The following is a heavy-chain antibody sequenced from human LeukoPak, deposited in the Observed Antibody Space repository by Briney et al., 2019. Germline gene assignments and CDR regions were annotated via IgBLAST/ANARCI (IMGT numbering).Heavy chain of an antibody. Sequence: SETLSLTCAVSGGSISSGSYYWGWIRQPPGKGLEWIGSIYYTGSTYYDPSLKSRVTISVDTSKNQFSLNLSSVTAADTAVYYCARLDWSNWCFDLWGRGTLVIVSS. CDR2: IYYTGST. CDR1: GGSISSGSYY. J-gene: IGHJ2*01. V-gene: IGHV4-39*01. CDR3: ARLDWSNWCFDL. D-gene: IGHD3/OR15-3a*01.